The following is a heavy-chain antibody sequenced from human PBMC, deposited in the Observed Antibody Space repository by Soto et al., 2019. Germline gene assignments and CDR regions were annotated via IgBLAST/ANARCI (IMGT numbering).Heavy chain of an antibody. CDR3: ARNPAVEPPGYYYYYGMDV. J-gene: IGHJ6*02. CDR1: GGSISSSSYY. Sequence: SETLSLTXTVSGGSISSSSYYWGWIRQPPGKGLEWIGSIYYSGSTYYNPSLKSRVTISVDTSKNQFSLKLSSVTAADTAVYYCARNPAVEPPGYYYYYGMDVWGQGTTVTVSS. V-gene: IGHV4-39*01. CDR2: IYYSGST. D-gene: IGHD1-1*01.